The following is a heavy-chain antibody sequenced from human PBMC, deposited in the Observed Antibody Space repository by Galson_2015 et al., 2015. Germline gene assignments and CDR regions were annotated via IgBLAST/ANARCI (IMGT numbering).Heavy chain of an antibody. CDR1: GFTFSTYG. Sequence: SLRLSCAASGFTFSTYGMHWVRQAPGKGLEWVAVISYDGSKTYYADSVRGRFTISRDNSKNTLYLHMNSLRAEDTAVYYCAKDRSYGDYGLSYSLAQWGQGTLVTVSS. CDR2: ISYDGSKT. V-gene: IGHV3-30*18. J-gene: IGHJ4*02. CDR3: AKDRSYGDYGLSYSLAQ. D-gene: IGHD4-17*01.